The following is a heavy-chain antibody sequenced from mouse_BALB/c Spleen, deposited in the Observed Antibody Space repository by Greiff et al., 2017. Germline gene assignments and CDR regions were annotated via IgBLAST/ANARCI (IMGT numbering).Heavy chain of an antibody. J-gene: IGHJ4*01. CDR1: GYSFTGYN. V-gene: IGHV1S135*01. CDR2: IDPYNGGT. Sequence: VQLQQSGPELGKPGASVKISCKASGYSFTGYNMYWVKQSHRKSLEWIGYIDPYNGGTSYNQKSKGKATLTVDKSSSTAYMHLNSLTSEDSAIYYCARRGPYAMDYWGQGTSVTVSS. CDR3: ARRGPYAMDY.